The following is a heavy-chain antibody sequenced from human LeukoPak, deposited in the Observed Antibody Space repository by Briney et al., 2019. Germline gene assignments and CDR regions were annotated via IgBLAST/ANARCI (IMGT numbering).Heavy chain of an antibody. V-gene: IGHV1-18*01. D-gene: IGHD2-21*01. CDR1: GYTFFTYG. CDR3: ARGDGGHGVDFDY. J-gene: IGHJ4*02. CDR2: ISPYNGEA. Sequence: ASVKVSYKASGYTFFTYGVLWVRQAPGQGLEWMGWISPYNGEAKYAQALQGRVTITTDTSTSTAFMELRSLRSDDTAVYYCARGDGGHGVDFDYWGQGTLVTVSS.